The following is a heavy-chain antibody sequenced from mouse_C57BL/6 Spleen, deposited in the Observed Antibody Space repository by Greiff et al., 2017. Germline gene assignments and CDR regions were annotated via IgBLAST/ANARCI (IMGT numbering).Heavy chain of an antibody. V-gene: IGHV1-82*01. Sequence: QVQLQQSGPELVKPGASVKISCKASGYAFSSSWMNWVKQRPGKGLEWIGRIYPGDGDTNYNGKFKGKATLTADKSSSTAYMQLSSLTSEDSAVYFCARPITTVVEGYWYFDVWGTGTTVTVSS. CDR1: GYAFSSSW. J-gene: IGHJ1*03. D-gene: IGHD1-1*01. CDR3: ARPITTVVEGYWYFDV. CDR2: IYPGDGDT.